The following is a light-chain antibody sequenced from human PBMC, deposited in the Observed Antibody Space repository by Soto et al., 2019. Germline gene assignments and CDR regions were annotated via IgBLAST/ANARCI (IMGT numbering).Light chain of an antibody. CDR3: QQYNNWPPYT. CDR1: QSVGSG. V-gene: IGKV3-15*01. CDR2: GAY. J-gene: IGKJ2*01. Sequence: EIVMTQSPATLSVSPGERATLSCRASQSVGSGLSWYQQKPDQAHRLLIYGAYTRANGIPARFSGSGSGTEFTLTISSLQSEDYAVYYCQQYNNWPPYTFGQGTKV.